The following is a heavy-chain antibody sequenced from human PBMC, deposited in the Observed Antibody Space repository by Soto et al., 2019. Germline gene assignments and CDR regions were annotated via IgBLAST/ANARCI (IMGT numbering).Heavy chain of an antibody. V-gene: IGHV1-2*02. J-gene: IGHJ4*02. Sequence: QVQLVQSGAEVKKPGASVKVSCKASGYTFTGYYMHWVRQAPGQGLEWVGWINPNSGDTNYAPKFQGRVTLTRDTSISTAYMEMISLTSDDTAVYYCASRGGRGPMGLDYWGRGTLVTVSS. CDR1: GYTFTGYY. D-gene: IGHD3-10*01. CDR2: INPNSGDT. CDR3: ASRGGRGPMGLDY.